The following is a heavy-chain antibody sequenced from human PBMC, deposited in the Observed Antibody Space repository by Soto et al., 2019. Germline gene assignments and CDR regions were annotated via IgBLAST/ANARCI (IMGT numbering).Heavy chain of an antibody. V-gene: IGHV3-74*01. CDR2: ISTEGSTT. CDR1: GFTFSRYW. CDR3: AKDDFFGGGISRGFDI. J-gene: IGHJ3*02. D-gene: IGHD3-3*01. Sequence: EVQLVESGGGLVQPGGSLRLSCAASGFTFSRYWMHWVRQAPGEGLVWVSGISTEGSTTRYVDSVKGRFTISRDNVKNARYVQMGSVRAEDRAVYCCAKDDFFGGGISRGFDIWGQGAVVTVSS.